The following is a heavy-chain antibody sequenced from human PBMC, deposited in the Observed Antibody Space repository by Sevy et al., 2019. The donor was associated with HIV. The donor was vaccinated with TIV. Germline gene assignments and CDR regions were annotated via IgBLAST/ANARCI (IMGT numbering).Heavy chain of an antibody. CDR1: GFTFDDYA. J-gene: IGHJ4*02. CDR2: ISWNSGSI. D-gene: IGHD6-13*01. V-gene: IGHV3-9*01. Sequence: GGSLRLSCAASGFTFDDYAMHWVRQAPGKGLEWVSGISWNSGSIGYADSVKGRFTISRDNAKNSLYMQMNSLRAEETALYYCGKDIMGGYSSSWFNYWGQGTLVTVSS. CDR3: GKDIMGGYSSSWFNY.